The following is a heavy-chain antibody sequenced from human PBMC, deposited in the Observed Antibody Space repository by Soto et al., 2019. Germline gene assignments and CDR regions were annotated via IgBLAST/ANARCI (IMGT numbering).Heavy chain of an antibody. J-gene: IGHJ5*02. V-gene: IGHV4-39*01. CDR3: GAYCSRTHCYEWFDP. CDR1: GVSICRSSYY. Sequence: SETLSLIFICSGVSICRSSYYFGWIRQPPGKGLEWIGSLYYTGTTNYNSSLKSRVTISADKSQNQFSLRLSSVTAADTAVYYCGAYCSRTHCYEWFDPWGQGTLVTVSS. D-gene: IGHD2-2*01. CDR2: LYYTGTT.